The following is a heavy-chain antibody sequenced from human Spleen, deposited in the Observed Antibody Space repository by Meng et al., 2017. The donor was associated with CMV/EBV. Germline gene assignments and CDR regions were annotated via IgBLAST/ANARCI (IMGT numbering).Heavy chain of an antibody. V-gene: IGHV3-30*02. CDR1: GFTFSISG. Sequence: GESLKISCAASGFTFSISGMHWVRQAPGKGLEWVAFMRPDGSDKCFADSVKGRFTISRDNSKNTLYLQMNSLRAEDTAVYYCARFSLSEQLANFDYWGQGTLVTVSS. D-gene: IGHD6-13*01. CDR3: ARFSLSEQLANFDY. J-gene: IGHJ4*02. CDR2: MRPDGSDK.